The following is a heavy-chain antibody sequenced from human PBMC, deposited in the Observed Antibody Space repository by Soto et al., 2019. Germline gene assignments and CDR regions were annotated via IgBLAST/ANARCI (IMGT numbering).Heavy chain of an antibody. J-gene: IGHJ3*01. Sequence: QVQLHESGPGLVKPSQTLSLTCTVSGGSISSGDYYWNWIRQPPGKGLEGIGSIYYSGSTYYSPSLKSRVVISVGTSKNQFSLKLTSVTAADTAVYYCVRGDPGACSSTSCSDAFDLWGRGTMVAVSS. CDR2: IYYSGST. D-gene: IGHD2-2*01. CDR1: GGSISSGDYY. V-gene: IGHV4-30-4*01. CDR3: VRGDPGACSSTSCSDAFDL.